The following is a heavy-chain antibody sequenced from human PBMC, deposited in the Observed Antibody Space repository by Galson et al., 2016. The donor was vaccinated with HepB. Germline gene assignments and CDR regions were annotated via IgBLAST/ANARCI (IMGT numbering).Heavy chain of an antibody. D-gene: IGHD2-2*01. CDR2: MRNRAYGDMT. CDR1: GFSLGDHD. V-gene: IGHV3-49*03. J-gene: IGHJ2*01. Sequence: SLRLSCAASGFSLGDHDMSWFRQAPGKGLEWVGLMRNRAYGDMTDFAASVEGRFTISRGDSKSIAYLQLSSVKIEDAAIYYCAREVDWYFDLWGRGTPVTVSS. CDR3: AREVDWYFDL.